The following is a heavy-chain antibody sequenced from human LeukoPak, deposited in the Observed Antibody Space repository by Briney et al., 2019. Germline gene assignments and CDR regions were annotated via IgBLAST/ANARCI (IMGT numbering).Heavy chain of an antibody. J-gene: IGHJ4*02. D-gene: IGHD6-19*01. CDR1: GFTFSSCY. CDR2: IRQDGSGQ. V-gene: IGHV3-7*03. CDR3: AKFKSSGWLYSFDY. Sequence: GGSLRLSCAASGFTFSSCYMSWVRQAPGKGLEWVANIRQDGSGQFYADSVKGRFTISRDNAKNSLYLQMNSLRAEDTAVYYCAKFKSSGWLYSFDYWGQGTLVTVSS.